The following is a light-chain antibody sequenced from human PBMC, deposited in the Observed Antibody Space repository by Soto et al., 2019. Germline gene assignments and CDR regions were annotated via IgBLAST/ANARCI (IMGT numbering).Light chain of an antibody. J-gene: IGKJ4*01. CDR1: QRVSSN. CDR2: GAS. CDR3: QQYNNWPPLT. Sequence: EIVMTQSPATLSVSPGERATLSCRASQRVSSNLAWYQQRPGQAPRLLIYGASTRATGIPARFSGSGFGTEFTLTINSLQSEDFTVYYCQQYNNWPPLTFGGGTKVEIK. V-gene: IGKV3-15*01.